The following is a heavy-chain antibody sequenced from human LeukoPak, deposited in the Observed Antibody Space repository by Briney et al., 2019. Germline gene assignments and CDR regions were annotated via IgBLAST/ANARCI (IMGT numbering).Heavy chain of an antibody. J-gene: IGHJ4*02. D-gene: IGHD6-19*01. CDR2: ISGSGGST. CDR1: GFTFSSYA. V-gene: IGHV3-23*01. CDR3: AEGLGQQWLFDY. Sequence: GGSLRLSCAASGFTFSSYAMSWVRQAPGKGLEWVSAISGSGGSTYYADSVKGRFTISRDNSKNTLYLQMHSLRAEDTAVYYCAEGLGQQWLFDYWGQGTLVTVSS.